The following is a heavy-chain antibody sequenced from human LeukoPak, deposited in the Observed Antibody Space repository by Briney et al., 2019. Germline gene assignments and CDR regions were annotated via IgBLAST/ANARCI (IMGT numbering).Heavy chain of an antibody. J-gene: IGHJ4*02. CDR2: ISSSGDYK. Sequence: PGGSLRLSCAASGFTFRTYSVNWVRQAPGRGLEWISSISSSGDYKYYADSLKGRFTISRDNAKNTLYLQMNSLRAEDTAVYYCARGPLPDYWGQGTLVTVSS. CDR1: GFTFRTYS. V-gene: IGHV3-21*01. CDR3: ARGPLPDY.